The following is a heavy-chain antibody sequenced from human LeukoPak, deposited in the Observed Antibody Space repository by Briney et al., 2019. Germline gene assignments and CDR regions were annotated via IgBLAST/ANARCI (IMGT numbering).Heavy chain of an antibody. J-gene: IGHJ5*02. CDR1: GYSFTSYW. CDR2: IYPGDSDT. CDR3: ARRYSYGPGDNWFDP. V-gene: IGHV5-51*01. Sequence: GESLKISCKGSGYSFTSYWIGWVRQMPGKGLEWMGIIYPGDSDTRYSPSFQGQVTISADKSISTAHLQWSSLKASDTAMYYCARRYSYGPGDNWFDPWGQGTLVTVSS. D-gene: IGHD5-18*01.